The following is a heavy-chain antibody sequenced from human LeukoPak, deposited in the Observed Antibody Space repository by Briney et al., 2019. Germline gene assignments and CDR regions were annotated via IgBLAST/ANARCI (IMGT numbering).Heavy chain of an antibody. D-gene: IGHD6-6*01. V-gene: IGHV3-21*01. J-gene: IGHJ4*02. CDR3: ARGMVIAALQLDY. Sequence: GGSLRLSCAVSGFTFSSYSMNWVRQAPGKGLEWVSSISSSSTYTYYADSVKGRFTISRDNAKNSLYLQMNSLRAEDTAVYYCARGMVIAALQLDYWGQGTLVTVSS. CDR1: GFTFSSYS. CDR2: ISSSSTYT.